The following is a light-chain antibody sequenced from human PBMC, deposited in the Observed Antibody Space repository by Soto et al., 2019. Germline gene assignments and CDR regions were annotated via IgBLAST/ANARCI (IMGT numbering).Light chain of an antibody. J-gene: IGLJ1*01. Sequence: QSALTQPASVSGSPGQSITISCTGTSSDVGGYNYVSWYQHHPGKAPKLMIYDVSNRPSGVSNRFSGSKSGNTASLSISGLQPEDEADYYCRSYRTSNTRQIVCGTATKLTVL. CDR2: DVS. CDR1: SSDVGGYNY. V-gene: IGLV2-14*03. CDR3: RSYRTSNTRQIV.